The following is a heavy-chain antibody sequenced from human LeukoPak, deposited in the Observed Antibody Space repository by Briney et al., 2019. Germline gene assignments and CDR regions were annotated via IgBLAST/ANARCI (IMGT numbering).Heavy chain of an antibody. D-gene: IGHD6-19*01. V-gene: IGHV3-30*18. Sequence: GRSLRLSCAASGFTFSSYGMHWVRQAPGKGLEWVAVISYDGSNKYYADSVKGRFTISRDNSKNTLYLQMNSLRAGDTAVYYCAKDQLIYSSGALGYWGQGTLVTVSS. J-gene: IGHJ4*02. CDR2: ISYDGSNK. CDR3: AKDQLIYSSGALGY. CDR1: GFTFSSYG.